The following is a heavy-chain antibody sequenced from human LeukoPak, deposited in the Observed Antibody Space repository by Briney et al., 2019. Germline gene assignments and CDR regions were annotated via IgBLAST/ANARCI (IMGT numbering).Heavy chain of an antibody. V-gene: IGHV3-23*01. J-gene: IGHJ4*02. D-gene: IGHD5-18*01. CDR2: ITDSGDTT. CDR3: ARDNTRGYSYGFDY. CDR1: GFTFNRYG. Sequence: PGGSLRLSCAASGFTFNRYGMTWVRQAPGKGLEWVSFITDSGDTTDYAESVKGRFTISRDNSKNTLYLQMNSLRAEDTAVYYCARDNTRGYSYGFDYWGQGTLVTVSS.